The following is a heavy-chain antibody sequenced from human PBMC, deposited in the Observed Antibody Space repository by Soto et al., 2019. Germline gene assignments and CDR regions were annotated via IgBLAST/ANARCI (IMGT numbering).Heavy chain of an antibody. CDR2: ISYDGSNK. CDR3: AKDHLQLVADYYYYMDV. D-gene: IGHD6-13*01. Sequence: GGSLRLSCAASGFTFSSYGMHWVRQAPGKGLEWVAVISYDGSNKYYADSVKGRFTISRDNSKNTLYLQMNSLRAEDTAVYYCAKDHLQLVADYYYYMDVWGKGTTVTVSS. J-gene: IGHJ6*03. CDR1: GFTFSSYG. V-gene: IGHV3-30*18.